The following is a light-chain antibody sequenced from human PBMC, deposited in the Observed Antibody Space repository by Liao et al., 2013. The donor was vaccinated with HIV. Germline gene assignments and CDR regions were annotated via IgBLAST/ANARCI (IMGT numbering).Light chain of an antibody. CDR1: TLADKY. CDR3: QVWDSSSYHQGV. V-gene: IGLV3-21*04. J-gene: IGLJ3*02. CDR2: YDN. Sequence: SFDLTQPPSVSVSPGQTASITCSGDTLADKYTFWYQQKPGQAPVVVIFYDNDRPSGIPERVSGSNSGNTATLTISRVEAGDEADYYCQVWDSSSYHQGVFGGGTKLTVL.